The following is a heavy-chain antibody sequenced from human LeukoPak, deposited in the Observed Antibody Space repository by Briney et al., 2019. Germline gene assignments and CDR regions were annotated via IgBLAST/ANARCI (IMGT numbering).Heavy chain of an antibody. CDR1: GFTLSSYA. J-gene: IGHJ4*02. Sequence: GGSLRLSCAASGFTLSSYAMSWVRQAPGKGLEWVSAISDTGNTYHADSVKGRFTISRDSSKNTLFLQMNRLRPEDAAVYYCAKHHRMAARLVYFDYWGQGTLVTVSS. CDR3: AKHHRMAARLVYFDY. CDR2: ISDTGNT. V-gene: IGHV3-23*01. D-gene: IGHD6-6*01.